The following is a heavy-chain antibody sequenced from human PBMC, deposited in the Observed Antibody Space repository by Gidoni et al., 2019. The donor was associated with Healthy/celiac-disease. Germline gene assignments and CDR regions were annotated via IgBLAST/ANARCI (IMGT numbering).Heavy chain of an antibody. J-gene: IGHJ6*02. CDR2: INPNSSGT. CDR3: ARASPYCSGGSCYSDYYYGMDV. CDR1: GYTFTGYY. V-gene: IGHV1-2*04. D-gene: IGHD2-15*01. Sequence: QVQLVQSGAEVKKPGASVKVSCKASGYTFTGYYMHWVRQAPGQGLEWMGWINPNSSGTNYAQKCQGWVTMTRDTSISTAYMELSRLRSDDTAVYYCARASPYCSGGSCYSDYYYGMDVWGQGTTVTVSS.